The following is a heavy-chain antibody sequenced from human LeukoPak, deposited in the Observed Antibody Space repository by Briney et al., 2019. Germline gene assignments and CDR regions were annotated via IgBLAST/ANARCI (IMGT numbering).Heavy chain of an antibody. CDR1: GGSISSYY. V-gene: IGHV4-4*07. D-gene: IGHD3-22*01. CDR2: IYTSGST. J-gene: IGHJ3*02. Sequence: SETLSLTCTVSGGSISSYYWSWIRQPAGKGLEWIGRIYTSGSTNYNPSLKSLVTISVDKSKNQFSLKLSSVTAADTAVYYCARDGDYDSHRTDAFDIWGQGTMVTVSS. CDR3: ARDGDYDSHRTDAFDI.